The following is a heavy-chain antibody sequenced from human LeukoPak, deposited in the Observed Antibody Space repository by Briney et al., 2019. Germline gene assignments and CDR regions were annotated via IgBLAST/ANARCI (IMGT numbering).Heavy chain of an antibody. CDR1: GGSISSYY. J-gene: IGHJ4*02. Sequence: SETLSLTCTVSGGSISSYYWSWIRQPPGKGLEWIGYIYYSGSTNYNPSLKSRVTISVDTSKNQFSLKLSSVTAADTAVYYCARTSSTSLFDYWGQGTLVTVSS. D-gene: IGHD2-2*01. V-gene: IGHV4-59*01. CDR3: ARTSSTSLFDY. CDR2: IYYSGST.